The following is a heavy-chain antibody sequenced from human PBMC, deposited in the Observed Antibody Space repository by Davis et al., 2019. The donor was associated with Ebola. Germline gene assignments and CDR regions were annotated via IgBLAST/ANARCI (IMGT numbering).Heavy chain of an antibody. V-gene: IGHV1-69*13. J-gene: IGHJ6*03. Sequence: SVKVSCEASGGTFSTYTISWVRQAPGQGLEWMGGINIIFGTVDYAQKFQGRVTITADESTSTAYMELNSLRSEDTAVYSCAKSPAGKYYNDSGSYSKKYSHAMDVWGKGTTVTVSS. CDR1: GGTFSTYT. D-gene: IGHD3-10*01. CDR2: INIIFGTV. CDR3: AKSPAGKYYNDSGSYSKKYSHAMDV.